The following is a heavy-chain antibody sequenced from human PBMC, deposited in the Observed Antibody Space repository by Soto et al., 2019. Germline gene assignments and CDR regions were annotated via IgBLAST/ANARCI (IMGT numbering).Heavy chain of an antibody. CDR3: ARGKLLWFGELLTPPNWFDP. V-gene: IGHV4-31*03. CDR1: GGSISSGGYY. J-gene: IGHJ5*02. Sequence: QVQLQESGPGLVKPSQTLSLTCTVSGGSISSGGYYWSWIRQHPGKGLEWIGYIYYSGSTYYNPSLKSRVTISVDTSKNQFSLKLSSVTAADTAVYYCARGKLLWFGELLTPPNWFDPWGQGTLVTVSS. D-gene: IGHD3-10*01. CDR2: IYYSGST.